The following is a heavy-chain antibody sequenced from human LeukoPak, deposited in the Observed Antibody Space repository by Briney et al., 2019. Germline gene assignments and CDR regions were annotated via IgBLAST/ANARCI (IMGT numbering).Heavy chain of an antibody. CDR2: ISKNGGST. CDR3: ARDNSVRDEAWWFSP. D-gene: IGHD5-24*01. J-gene: IGHJ5*02. V-gene: IGHV3-64*01. CDR1: GFSFNYYG. Sequence: PGGSLRLSCAASGFSFNYYGMHWVRQAPGKGLEHVSAISKNGGSTYYANSLKGRFTISRDNSKNTLYLQMGSLTSEDTAVYYCARDNSVRDEAWWFSPWGQGTVVTVSS.